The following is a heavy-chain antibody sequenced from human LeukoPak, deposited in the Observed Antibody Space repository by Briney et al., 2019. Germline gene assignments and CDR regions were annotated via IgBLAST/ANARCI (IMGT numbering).Heavy chain of an antibody. CDR3: ARDTPQLLNRFDD. V-gene: IGHV1-18*01. D-gene: IGHD4-23*01. J-gene: IGHJ4*02. Sequence: ASVKVSCKVSGYTFTRFAFSWVRQAPGHGREGRGGINAYNCNTYYSEPLQGRLPIPTETSSRTLYLELRSLGSAATAVYFCARDTPQLLNRFDDWVQGTLVTVSS. CDR1: GYTFTRFA. CDR2: INAYNCNT.